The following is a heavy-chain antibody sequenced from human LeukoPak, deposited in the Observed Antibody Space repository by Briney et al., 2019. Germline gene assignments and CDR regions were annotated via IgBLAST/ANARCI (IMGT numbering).Heavy chain of an antibody. V-gene: IGHV1-3*01. Sequence: ASVKVSCKASGYTFTSYAMHWVRQAPGQRLEWMGWINAGNGNTKYSQKFQGRVTITRDTSASTAYMELSSLRSDDTAVYYCARYIRGSGSYYLDYWGQGTLVTVSS. CDR1: GYTFTSYA. CDR2: INAGNGNT. D-gene: IGHD3-10*01. CDR3: ARYIRGSGSYYLDY. J-gene: IGHJ4*02.